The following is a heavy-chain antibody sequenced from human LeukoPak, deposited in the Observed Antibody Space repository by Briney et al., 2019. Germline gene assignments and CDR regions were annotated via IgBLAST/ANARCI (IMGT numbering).Heavy chain of an antibody. CDR2: ISSSSSYI. Sequence: PGGSLRLSCAASGFTFSSYSMNWVRQAPGKGLEWVSSISSSSSYIYYADSVKGRFTISRDNAKNSLYLQVNSLRAEDTAVYYCARVLAAAGSNWFDPWGQGTLVTVSS. CDR1: GFTFSSYS. V-gene: IGHV3-21*01. J-gene: IGHJ5*02. CDR3: ARVLAAAGSNWFDP. D-gene: IGHD6-13*01.